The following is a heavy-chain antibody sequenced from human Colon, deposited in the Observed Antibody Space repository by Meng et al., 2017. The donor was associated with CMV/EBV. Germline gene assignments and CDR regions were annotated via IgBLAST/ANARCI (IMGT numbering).Heavy chain of an antibody. J-gene: IGHJ4*02. CDR1: GGSFSGYY. D-gene: IGHD6-6*01. CDR2: INHSGST. V-gene: IGHV4-34*01. CDR3: AGVAARISLSFDY. Sequence: SETLSLTCAVYGGSFSGYYWSWIRQPPGKGLEWIGEINHSGSTNYNPSLKSRVTISVDTSKNQFSLKLSSVTAADTAVYYCAGVAARISLSFDYWGQGTLVTVSS.